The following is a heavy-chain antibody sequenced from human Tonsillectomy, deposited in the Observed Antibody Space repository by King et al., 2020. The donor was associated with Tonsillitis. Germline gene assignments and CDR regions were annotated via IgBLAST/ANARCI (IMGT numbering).Heavy chain of an antibody. Sequence: DVQLVESGGGLVQPGGSLRLSCAASGYTFSSYWVNWVRQAPGKGLEWVANIKEDGSEKYYMDSVKGRFTISRDNAQKSLYLQMNSLRAEDTAVYYCARGLRFGDYGNPFDYWGQGTLVTVS. CDR2: IKEDGSEK. V-gene: IGHV3-7*01. CDR3: ARGLRFGDYGNPFDY. J-gene: IGHJ4*02. D-gene: IGHD4-11*01. CDR1: GYTFSSYW.